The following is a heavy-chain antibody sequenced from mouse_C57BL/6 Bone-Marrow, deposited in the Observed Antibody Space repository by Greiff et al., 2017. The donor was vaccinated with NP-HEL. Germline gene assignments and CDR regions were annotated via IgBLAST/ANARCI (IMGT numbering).Heavy chain of an antibody. CDR3: ARDSLDSSGYDY. CDR1: GFTFSDYY. V-gene: IGHV5-16*01. CDR2: INYDGSST. J-gene: IGHJ2*01. D-gene: IGHD3-2*02. Sequence: EVKLVESEGGLVQPGSSMKLSCTASGFTFSDYYMAWVRQVPEKGLEWVANINYDGSSTYYLDSLKSRFIISRDNAKNILYLQMSSLKSEDTATYYCARDSLDSSGYDYWGQGTTLTVSS.